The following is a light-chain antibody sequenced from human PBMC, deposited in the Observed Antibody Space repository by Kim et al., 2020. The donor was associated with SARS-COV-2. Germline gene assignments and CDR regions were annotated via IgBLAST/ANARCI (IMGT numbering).Light chain of an antibody. CDR2: DAS. V-gene: IGKV3-11*01. CDR1: QIIDTC. J-gene: IGKJ4*01. CDR3: QQRNSWPPAVT. Sequence: PVERATLSCRASQIIDTCLAWYQQRPGQAPRLLVYDASNRATGVPDRFSGSGSRTDFTLTISSLEPEDFSTYYCQQRNSWPPAVTFGGGTKVDIK.